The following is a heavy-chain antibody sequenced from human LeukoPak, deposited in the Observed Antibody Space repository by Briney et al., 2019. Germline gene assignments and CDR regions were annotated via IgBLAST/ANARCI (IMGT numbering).Heavy chain of an antibody. CDR3: AIRYGSGTVGVLDP. CDR1: GGAFSSYA. Sequence: SVKVSCKASGGAFSSYAISWVRQAPGQGLEWMGRIIPIFGIANYAQKFQGRVTITADKSTSTAYMELSSLRSEDTAVYYCAIRYGSGTVGVLDPWGQGTLVTVSS. J-gene: IGHJ5*02. D-gene: IGHD3-10*01. CDR2: IIPIFGIA. V-gene: IGHV1-69*04.